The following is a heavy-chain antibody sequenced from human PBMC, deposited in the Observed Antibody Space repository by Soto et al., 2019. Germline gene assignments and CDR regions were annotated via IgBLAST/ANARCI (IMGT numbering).Heavy chain of an antibody. CDR1: CFSLSTRDVG. CDR2: VYWDDSK. CDR3: AHCRGGVASF. V-gene: IGHV2-5*02. D-gene: IGHD2-2*01. Sequence: SGPTLVNPTQTLTLTCTFSCFSLSTRDVGVGWIRQPPGEALEWLGVVYWDDSKTYSPSLESRLTITKDTSKNQVVLRMTKMDPVDTATYYCAHCRGGVASFWGQGTLVTVSS. J-gene: IGHJ4*02.